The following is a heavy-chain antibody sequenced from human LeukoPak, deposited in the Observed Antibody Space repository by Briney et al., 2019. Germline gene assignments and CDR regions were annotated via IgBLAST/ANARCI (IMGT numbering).Heavy chain of an antibody. CDR2: INPNSGGT. V-gene: IGHV1-2*02. Sequence: GSVKVSCKASGYTLTGYYMHWVRQAPGQGLEWMGWINPNSGGTNYAQKFQGRVTMTRDTSISTAYMELSRLRSDDTAVYYCARGRRSIAALSFDYWGQGTLVTVSS. CDR1: GYTLTGYY. J-gene: IGHJ4*02. CDR3: ARGRRSIAALSFDY. D-gene: IGHD6-6*01.